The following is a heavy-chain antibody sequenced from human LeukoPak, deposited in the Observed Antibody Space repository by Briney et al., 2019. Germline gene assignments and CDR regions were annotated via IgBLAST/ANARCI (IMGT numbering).Heavy chain of an antibody. CDR1: GGSVSSGSYY. Sequence: PSETLSLTCTVSGGSVSSGSYYWSWIRQPPGKGLEWIGYIYYSGSTNYNPSLKSRVTISVDTSKNQFSLKLSSVTAADTAVYYCARESAAGMYYYYYGMDVWGQGTTVTVSS. D-gene: IGHD6-13*01. CDR3: ARESAAGMYYYYYGMDV. J-gene: IGHJ6*02. V-gene: IGHV4-61*01. CDR2: IYYSGST.